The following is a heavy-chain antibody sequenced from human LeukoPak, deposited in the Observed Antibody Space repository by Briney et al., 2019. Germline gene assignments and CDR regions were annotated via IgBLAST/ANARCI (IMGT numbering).Heavy chain of an antibody. V-gene: IGHV3-30-3*01. Sequence: PGGSLRLSCAASGFTFSSYAMHWVRQAPGKGLEWVAVISYDGSNKYYADSVKGRFTISRDNSKNTLYLQMNSLRAEDTAVYYCARDYGSGKYFDYWGQGTLVTVSS. D-gene: IGHD3-10*01. J-gene: IGHJ4*02. CDR3: ARDYGSGKYFDY. CDR2: ISYDGSNK. CDR1: GFTFSSYA.